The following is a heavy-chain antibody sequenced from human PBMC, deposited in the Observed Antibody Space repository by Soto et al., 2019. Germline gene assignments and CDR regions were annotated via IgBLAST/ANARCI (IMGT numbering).Heavy chain of an antibody. CDR2: IYHSGST. J-gene: IGHJ4*02. CDR3: ATGWFGELPPVY. D-gene: IGHD3-10*01. Sequence: PXXTLSLPCAVSGGSISSSNWWSWVRQPPGKGLEWIGEIYHSGSTNYNPSLKSRVTISVDKSKNQFSLKLRSVTAADTAVYYCATGWFGELPPVYWGQGTLVTVSS. V-gene: IGHV4-4*02. CDR1: GGSISSSNW.